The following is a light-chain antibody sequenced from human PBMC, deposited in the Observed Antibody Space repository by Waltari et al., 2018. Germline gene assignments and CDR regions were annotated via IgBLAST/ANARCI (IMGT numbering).Light chain of an antibody. V-gene: IGKV1-39*01. CDR1: QNIGKF. J-gene: IGKJ4*01. CDR2: TAS. CDR3: QQSYATPPPT. Sequence: DIQMTQSPSSLPAFVGDRVPITCRASQNIGKFLNWYQHKPGQAPNLLIYTASTLESGVPSRFSGSGSGTDFTLTITSLQPADLAIYYCQQSYATPPPTFGGGTKVEIK.